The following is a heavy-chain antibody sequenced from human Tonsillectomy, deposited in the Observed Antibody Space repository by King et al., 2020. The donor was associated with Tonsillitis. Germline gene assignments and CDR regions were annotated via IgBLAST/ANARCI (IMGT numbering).Heavy chain of an antibody. V-gene: IGHV3-9*01. CDR1: GFTFDDFA. D-gene: IGHD6-6*01. Sequence: VQLVESGGGLVQPGRSLRLSCAASGFTFDDFAMHWVRQAPGKGLEWVSGISWNGGSIDYAESLKGRFTIYRDNAKKCLYLQINRLRAEDTALYYCAKSIPLTRGGVPQTAFDFWGQGTLVTVS. CDR3: AKSIPLTRGGVPQTAFDF. CDR2: ISWNGGSI. J-gene: IGHJ4*02.